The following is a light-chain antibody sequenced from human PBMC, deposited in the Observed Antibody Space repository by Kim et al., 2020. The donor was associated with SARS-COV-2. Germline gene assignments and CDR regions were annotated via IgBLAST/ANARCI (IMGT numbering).Light chain of an antibody. CDR1: STNIGAYDI. J-gene: IGLJ2*01. Sequence: QSALHQPASVPGSPGQSLTISCTGSSTNIGAYDIVSWYRHHPGKVPQLMIYDVIKRPSGVSNRFSGSKSGNTASLTISGLQADDEGDYYCTSYTTNSIVVFGGGIQLTVL. CDR2: DVI. CDR3: TSYTTNSIVV. V-gene: IGLV2-14*03.